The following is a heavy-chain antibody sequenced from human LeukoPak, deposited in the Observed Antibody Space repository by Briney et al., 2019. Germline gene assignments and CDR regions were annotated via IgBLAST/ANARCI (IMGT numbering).Heavy chain of an antibody. D-gene: IGHD2-15*01. CDR2: ISAYNGNT. CDR3: ARAMCSGGSCYRYHGMDV. V-gene: IGHV1-18*01. CDR1: GYTFTSYG. Sequence: ASVKVSCKASGYTFTSYGISWVRQAPGQGLEWMGWISAYNGNTNYAQKLQGRVTMTTDTSTSTAYMELRSLRSDDTAVYYCARAMCSGGSCYRYHGMDVWGQGTAVTVSS. J-gene: IGHJ6*02.